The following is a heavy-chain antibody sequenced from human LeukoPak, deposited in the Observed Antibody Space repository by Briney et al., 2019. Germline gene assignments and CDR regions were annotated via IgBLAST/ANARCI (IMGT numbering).Heavy chain of an antibody. V-gene: IGHV1-18*01. D-gene: IGHD1-26*01. J-gene: IGHJ4*02. CDR2: ISTYNGNT. CDR1: GYTLTNYD. Sequence: ASVKVSCQASGYTLTNYDISWVGQAPGQGLDGVGWISTYNGNTNYAQKFQGRVTMTTDTSTSTAYMELRSLRADDTAVYYCARDGGSYIKFDYWGQGTLVTVSS. CDR3: ARDGGSYIKFDY.